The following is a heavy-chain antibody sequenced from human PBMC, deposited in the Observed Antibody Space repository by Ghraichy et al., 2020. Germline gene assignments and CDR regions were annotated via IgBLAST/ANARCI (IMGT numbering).Heavy chain of an antibody. CDR2: IYYSGST. CDR3: ARASPIDEWLVLFVYFDY. J-gene: IGHJ4*02. CDR1: GGSISSGGYY. Sequence: SETLSLTCTVSGGSISSGGYYWSWIRQHPGKGLEWIGYIYYSGSTYYNPSLKSRVTISVDTSKNQFSLKLSSVTAADTAVYYCARASPIDEWLVLFVYFDYWGQGTLVTVSS. D-gene: IGHD6-19*01. V-gene: IGHV4-31*03.